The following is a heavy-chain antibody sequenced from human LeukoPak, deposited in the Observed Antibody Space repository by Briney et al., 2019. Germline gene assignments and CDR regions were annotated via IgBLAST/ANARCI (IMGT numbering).Heavy chain of an antibody. J-gene: IGHJ4*02. D-gene: IGHD7-27*01. CDR2: IRNDGDVI. Sequence: PGGSLRLSCAASGFTFTSFGMHWVRQAPGKGLEWVAFIRNDGDVIYYTDSVKGRFTISRDNSKNTVYLQLNSLRAEDTAVYYCAKEETTGVLDWGQGTLVTVSS. V-gene: IGHV3-30*02. CDR1: GFTFTSFG. CDR3: AKEETTGVLD.